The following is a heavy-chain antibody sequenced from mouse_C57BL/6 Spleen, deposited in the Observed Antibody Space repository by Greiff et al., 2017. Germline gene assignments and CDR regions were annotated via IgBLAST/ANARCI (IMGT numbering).Heavy chain of an antibody. D-gene: IGHD1-1*01. Sequence: VKLMESGAELARPGASVKLSCKASGYTFTSYGISWVKQRTGQGLEWIGEIYPRSGNTYYNEKFKGKATLTADKSSSTAYMELRSLTSEDSAVYFCARVGSSPYWYFDVWGTGTTVTVSS. V-gene: IGHV1-81*01. CDR3: ARVGSSPYWYFDV. CDR2: IYPRSGNT. J-gene: IGHJ1*03. CDR1: GYTFTSYG.